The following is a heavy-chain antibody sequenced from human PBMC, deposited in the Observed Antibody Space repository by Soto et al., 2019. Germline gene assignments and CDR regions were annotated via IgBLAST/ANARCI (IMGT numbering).Heavy chain of an antibody. Sequence: PXEFLKICFKAAGFSFSTHWIAWVRQIPGKGLEWMGIIYPGDSDTRYSPSFQGQVSISVDESIDTAYLQWRSLTASDTAMYFCARSLYQFLSGYADYCYNGLDVWGLGTLVTVSS. D-gene: IGHD3-3*01. J-gene: IGHJ6*02. CDR1: GFSFSTHW. CDR2: IYPGDSDT. V-gene: IGHV5-51*01. CDR3: ARSLYQFLSGYADYCYNGLDV.